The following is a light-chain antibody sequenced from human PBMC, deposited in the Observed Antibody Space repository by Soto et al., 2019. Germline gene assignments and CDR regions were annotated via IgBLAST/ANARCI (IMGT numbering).Light chain of an antibody. Sequence: DIQMTQSPSTLSGSVGDRVTITCRASQTISSWLAWYQQEPGKAPKLLIYKASTLKSGVPSRFSGSGSGTKFTLTIASLQPDDFATYYCQQYETFSGTFGPGTKV. V-gene: IGKV1-5*03. J-gene: IGKJ1*01. CDR3: QQYETFSGT. CDR2: KAS. CDR1: QTISSW.